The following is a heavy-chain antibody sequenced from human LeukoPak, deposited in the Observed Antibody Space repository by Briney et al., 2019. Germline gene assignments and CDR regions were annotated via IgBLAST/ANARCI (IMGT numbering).Heavy chain of an antibody. V-gene: IGHV4-34*01. CDR3: ARGGCSSTSCYSLSYYFDY. CDR1: GGSFSGYY. Sequence: SETLSLPCAVYGGSFSGYYWSWIRQPPGKGLEWIGEINHSGSTNYNPSLKSRVTISVDTSKNQFSLKLSSVTAADTAVYYCARGGCSSTSCYSLSYYFDYWGQGTLVTVSS. J-gene: IGHJ4*02. CDR2: INHSGST. D-gene: IGHD2-2*02.